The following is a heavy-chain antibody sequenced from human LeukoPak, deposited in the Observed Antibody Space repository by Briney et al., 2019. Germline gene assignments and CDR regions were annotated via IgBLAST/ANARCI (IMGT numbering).Heavy chain of an antibody. V-gene: IGHV3-23*01. CDR2: ISGSGGST. D-gene: IGHD5-18*01. CDR3: ARLRYSYGFRYYYYYMDV. J-gene: IGHJ6*03. CDR1: GFTFSSYA. Sequence: GGSLRLSCAASGFTFSSYAMSWVRQAPGKGLEWVSAISGSGGSTYYADSVKGRFTISRDNAKNSLYLQMNSLRAEDTAVYYCARLRYSYGFRYYYYYMDVWGKGTTVTVSS.